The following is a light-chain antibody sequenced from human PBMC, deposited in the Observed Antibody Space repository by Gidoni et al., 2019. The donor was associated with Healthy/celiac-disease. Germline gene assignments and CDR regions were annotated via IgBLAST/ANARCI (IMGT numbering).Light chain of an antibody. CDR1: SSDVGGYNY. J-gene: IGLJ3*02. CDR3: CSYAGSYTRM. CDR2: DVS. Sequence: QSALTQPRPVSGSPGQSVTISCTGTSSDVGGYNYVAWYQQHPGKAPKLMIYDVSKRPSGVPDRFSGSKSGNTASLTISGLQAEDEADYYCCSYAGSYTRMFGGGTKLTVL. V-gene: IGLV2-11*01.